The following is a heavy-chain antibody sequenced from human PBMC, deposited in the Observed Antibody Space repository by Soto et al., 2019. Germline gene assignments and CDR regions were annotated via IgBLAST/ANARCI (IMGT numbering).Heavy chain of an antibody. Sequence: PSETLSLTCTVSGASITTFFWTWIRQPPGKGLEWIGYIYHTGTTDYNPSFKSRVSTSADTSKNQFSLTVSSVTAADTAVYYCARGRYSSSWFYFDYWGQGILVTVS. CDR3: ARGRYSSSWFYFDY. CDR1: GASITTFF. CDR2: IYHTGTT. D-gene: IGHD6-13*01. V-gene: IGHV4-59*01. J-gene: IGHJ4*02.